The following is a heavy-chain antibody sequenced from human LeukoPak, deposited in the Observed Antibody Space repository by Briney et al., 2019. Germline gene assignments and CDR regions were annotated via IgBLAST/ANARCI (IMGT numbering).Heavy chain of an antibody. CDR3: AKTSAALENYYYGMDV. D-gene: IGHD6-13*01. V-gene: IGHV3-30*18. CDR1: GFTFSSYG. CDR2: ISYDGSNK. Sequence: GGSLRPSCAASGFTFSSYGMHWVRQAPGKGLEWVAVISYDGSNKYYADSVKGRFTISRDNSKNTLYLQMNSLRAEDTAVYYCAKTSAALENYYYGMDVWGQGTTVTVSS. J-gene: IGHJ6*02.